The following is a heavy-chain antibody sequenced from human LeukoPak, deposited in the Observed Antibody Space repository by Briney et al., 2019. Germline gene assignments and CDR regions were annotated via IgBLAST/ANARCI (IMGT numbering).Heavy chain of an antibody. CDR3: VKMYDGY. V-gene: IGHV3-64D*06. D-gene: IGHD3-3*01. CDR1: GFIFSNYD. CDR2: INNNGGRT. J-gene: IGHJ4*02. Sequence: PGGSLRLSCSASGFIFSNYDMHWVRQAPGKGLEYVSAINNNGGRTYYADSVKGRFTVSRDNPKNTLYLQMSSLRAEDTAVHYCVKMYDGYWGQGTLVTVPS.